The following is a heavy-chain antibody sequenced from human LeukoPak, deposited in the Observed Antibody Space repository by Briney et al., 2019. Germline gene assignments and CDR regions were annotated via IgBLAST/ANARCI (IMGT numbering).Heavy chain of an antibody. Sequence: GGSLRLSCAASGFTFSSYGVSWVRQAPGKGLERVSAISGSGGSTYYADSVKGRFTISRDNSKNTLYLQMNSLRAEDTAVYYCARDIVGASGTLDYWGQGTLVTVSS. V-gene: IGHV3-23*01. CDR2: ISGSGGST. CDR1: GFTFSSYG. CDR3: ARDIVGASGTLDY. D-gene: IGHD1-26*01. J-gene: IGHJ4*02.